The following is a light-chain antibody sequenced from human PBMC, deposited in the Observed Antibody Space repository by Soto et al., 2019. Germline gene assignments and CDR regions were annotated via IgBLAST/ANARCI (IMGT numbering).Light chain of an antibody. J-gene: IGKJ5*01. Sequence: EIVLTQSPATLSLSPGERATLSCRASQSVSSYLAWYQQKPGQAPRLLIYDASNRATGIPARFSGSGSGTDLTLTISSLEPEDFAVYYCKQRSNWPPITFGQGTRLEIK. V-gene: IGKV3-11*01. CDR3: KQRSNWPPIT. CDR1: QSVSSY. CDR2: DAS.